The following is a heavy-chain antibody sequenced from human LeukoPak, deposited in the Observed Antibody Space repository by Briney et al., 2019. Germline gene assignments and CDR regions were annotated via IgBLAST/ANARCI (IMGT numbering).Heavy chain of an antibody. D-gene: IGHD3-16*01. V-gene: IGHV3-7*01. CDR1: DFNFITYA. CDR2: INPDGSQK. J-gene: IGHJ5*02. CDR3: VRQMIRFWFDP. Sequence: GGSLRLSCAASDFNFITYAMSWVRQSPGKGLEWVADINPDGSQKYSVDSVKGRFTISRDNAKNSLFLQMNSLRAEDTAVYYCVRQMIRFWFDPWGQGTQVTVSS.